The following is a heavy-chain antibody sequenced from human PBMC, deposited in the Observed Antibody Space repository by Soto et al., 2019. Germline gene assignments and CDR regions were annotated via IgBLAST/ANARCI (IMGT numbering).Heavy chain of an antibody. CDR3: ARNRRNTYYYGSGSYYNVGGFDY. V-gene: IGHV1-18*01. J-gene: IGHJ4*02. Sequence: QVQLVQSGAEVKKPGASVKVSCKASGYTFTSYGISWVRQAPGQGLEWMGWISAYNGNTNYAQKLQGRVTMTTDTSQSTXXTXLMXLTSDDTAVYYCARNRRNTYYYGSGSYYNVGGFDYWGQGTLVTVSS. CDR2: ISAYNGNT. D-gene: IGHD3-10*01. CDR1: GYTFTSYG.